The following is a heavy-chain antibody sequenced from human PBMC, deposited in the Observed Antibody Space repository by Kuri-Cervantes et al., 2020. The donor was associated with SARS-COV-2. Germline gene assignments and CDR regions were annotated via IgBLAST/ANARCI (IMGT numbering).Heavy chain of an antibody. CDR2: ISWNSGSI. CDR3: AKGPSESFGY. Sequence: GGSLRLSCAASGFTFDDYAMHWVRQAPGKGLEWVSGISWNSGSIGYADSVKGRFTISRDNAKNSLYLQMNSLRAEDTALYYCAKGPSESFGYWGQGTLVTVSS. V-gene: IGHV3-9*01. J-gene: IGHJ4*02. CDR1: GFTFDDYA. D-gene: IGHD3-10*01.